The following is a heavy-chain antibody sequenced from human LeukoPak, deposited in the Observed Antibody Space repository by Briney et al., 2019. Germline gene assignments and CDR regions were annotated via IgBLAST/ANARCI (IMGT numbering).Heavy chain of an antibody. D-gene: IGHD2-2*01. CDR1: GGSISSYY. CDR3: ARVKCSSTSCYQFDY. J-gene: IGHJ4*02. V-gene: IGHV4-4*07. Sequence: SETLSLTCTVSGGSISSYYWSWIRQPAGKGLEWIGRIYTSGSTNYNPSLKSRVTMSVDTSKNQFSLKLSSVTAADTAVYYCARVKCSSTSCYQFDYWGQGTLVTVSS. CDR2: IYTSGST.